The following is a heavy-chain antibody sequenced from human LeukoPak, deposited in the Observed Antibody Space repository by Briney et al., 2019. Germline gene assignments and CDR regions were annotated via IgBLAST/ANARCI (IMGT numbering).Heavy chain of an antibody. D-gene: IGHD3-16*02. V-gene: IGHV1-2*06. CDR2: INPNSGGT. J-gene: IGHJ4*02. CDR3: ARGTLTFGGVISY. Sequence: GASVKVSCKASGYTFTGYYMHWVRQAPGQGLEWMGRINPNSGGTNYAQKFQDRVTMTRDTSISTAYMELSRLRSDDTAVYYCARGTLTFGGVISYWGQGTLVTVSS. CDR1: GYTFTGYY.